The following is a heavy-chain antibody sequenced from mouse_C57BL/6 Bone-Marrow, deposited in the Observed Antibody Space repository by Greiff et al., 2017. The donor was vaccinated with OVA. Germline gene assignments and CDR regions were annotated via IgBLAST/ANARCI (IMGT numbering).Heavy chain of an antibody. V-gene: IGHV5-6*01. Sequence: EVKLMESGGDLVKPGGSLKLSCAASGFTFSSYGMSWVRQTPDKRLEWVATISSGGSYTYYPDSVRGRFTISRDKAKNTLYLQMSSLKSEDTAMYYCARHYYGSSYYWGQGTTLTVSS. D-gene: IGHD1-1*01. CDR3: ARHYYGSSYY. CDR1: GFTFSSYG. CDR2: ISSGGSYT. J-gene: IGHJ2*01.